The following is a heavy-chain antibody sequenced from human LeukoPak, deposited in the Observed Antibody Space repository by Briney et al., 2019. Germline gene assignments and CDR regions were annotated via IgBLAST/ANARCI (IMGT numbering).Heavy chain of an antibody. CDR1: GFTFSSYA. CDR2: ISAGGGST. D-gene: IGHD7-27*01. Sequence: PGGSLRLSCAASGFTFSSYAMSWVRQAPGKGLEWVSVISAGGGSTHYADSVKGRFTVSRDNSKNTLFLQMNSLRAEDTAVYYCAKDGGLWVSAHWGDSWGRGTLVTVSS. CDR3: AKDGGLWVSAHWGDS. J-gene: IGHJ4*02. V-gene: IGHV3-23*01.